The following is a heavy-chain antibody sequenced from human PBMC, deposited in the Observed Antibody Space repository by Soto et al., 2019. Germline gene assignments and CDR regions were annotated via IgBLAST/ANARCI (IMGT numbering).Heavy chain of an antibody. Sequence: VQLVESGGNLVQPGGSLRLSCAASGFNFSSYGMHWVRQAPGKGLEWVAVISYDGSNKYYADSVKGRFTISRDNSKNTLYLQMNSLRAEDTAVYYCAKEGSGWYYYYYGMDVWGQGTTVTVSS. CDR3: AKEGSGWYYYYYGMDV. CDR2: ISYDGSNK. CDR1: GFNFSSYG. J-gene: IGHJ6*02. V-gene: IGHV3-30*18. D-gene: IGHD6-19*01.